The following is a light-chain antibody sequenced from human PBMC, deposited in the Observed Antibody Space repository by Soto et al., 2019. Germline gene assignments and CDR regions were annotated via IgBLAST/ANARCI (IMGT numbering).Light chain of an antibody. V-gene: IGKV1-5*01. CDR2: DVF. J-gene: IGKJ2*01. CDR1: QSITYW. CDR3: QQYHSFSFT. Sequence: DIQMTQSPSSLSASVGDRVTITCRASQSITYWLAWYQQKPGRAPKLLIYDVFNLQSGVQSMFSGSGSGTECSLTSSSLQHDDSATYYCQQYHSFSFTLGQGTKLEI.